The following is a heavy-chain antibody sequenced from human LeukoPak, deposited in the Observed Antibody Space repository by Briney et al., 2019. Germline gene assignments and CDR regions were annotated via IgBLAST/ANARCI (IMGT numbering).Heavy chain of an antibody. J-gene: IGHJ4*02. CDR3: ARAPMGAAALY. D-gene: IGHD6-13*01. Sequence: ASVKVSCKASGYTFTNFDVNWVRQAPGQGLEWMGWMNPVSGNAGSAQKFQGRVTLTRDTSISTAYMELSSLRSDDTAFYYCARAPMGAAALYWGQGTLVTVSS. CDR2: MNPVSGNA. CDR1: GYTFTNFD. V-gene: IGHV1-8*01.